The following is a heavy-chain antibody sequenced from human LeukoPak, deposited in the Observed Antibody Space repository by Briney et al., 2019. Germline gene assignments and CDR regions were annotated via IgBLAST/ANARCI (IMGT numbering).Heavy chain of an antibody. CDR1: GYTLTELS. D-gene: IGHD1-26*01. Sequence: ASVKVSCKVSGYTLTELSMHWVRQAPGKGREWMGGFDPEDGETSYAQKFQGRVTMAEDTSTDTAYMELSSLRSEDTAVNYCAADIGVGATTLYFQYWAQGPLVPVSS. J-gene: IGHJ4*02. CDR2: FDPEDGET. V-gene: IGHV1-24*01. CDR3: AADIGVGATTLYFQY.